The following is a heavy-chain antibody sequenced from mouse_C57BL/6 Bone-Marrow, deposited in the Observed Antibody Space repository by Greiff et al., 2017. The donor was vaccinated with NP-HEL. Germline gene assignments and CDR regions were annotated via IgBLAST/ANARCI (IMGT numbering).Heavy chain of an antibody. J-gene: IGHJ4*01. CDR2: IWRGGST. CDR3: AKEATIVTKWPYYYAMDY. D-gene: IGHD2-5*01. Sequence: QVQLQQSGPGLVQPSQSLSITCTVSGFSLTSYGVHWVRQSPGKGLEWLGVIWRGGSTDYNAAFMSRLSITKDNSKSQVFFKMNSLQADDTAIYYCAKEATIVTKWPYYYAMDYWGQGTSVTVSS. CDR1: GFSLTSYG. V-gene: IGHV2-5*01.